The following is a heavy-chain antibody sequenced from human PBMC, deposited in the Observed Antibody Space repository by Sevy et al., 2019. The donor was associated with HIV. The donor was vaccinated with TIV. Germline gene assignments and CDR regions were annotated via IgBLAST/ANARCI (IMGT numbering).Heavy chain of an antibody. CDR2: MSPYNGNK. CDR3: ARGSTSWSDY. J-gene: IGHJ4*02. V-gene: IGHV1-18*01. CDR1: GYTFTNYN. D-gene: IGHD2-8*01. Sequence: ASVKVSCKDSGYTFTNYNIVWVRQAPGQGLEWLAWMSPYNGNKNYPQRVQGRVTMTTDTFTDTAFLELRSLEFDDTATYYCARGSTSWSDYWGQGTLVTVSS.